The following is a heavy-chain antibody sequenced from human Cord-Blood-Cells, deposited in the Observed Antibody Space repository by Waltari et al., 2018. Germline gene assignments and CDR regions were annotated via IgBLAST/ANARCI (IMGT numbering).Heavy chain of an antibody. V-gene: IGHV3-21*01. CDR1: AFPSSTNS. D-gene: IGHD3-16*01. J-gene: IGHJ3*02. CDR2: ISSSSSYI. Sequence: ELQRVGPGGGWSNPGGSLNFSVAPSAFPSSTNSLNWVRQAPGKGLEWVSSISSSSSYIYYADSVKGRFTISRDNAKNSLYLQMNSLRAEDTAVYYCARDQFEGAFDIWGQGTMVTVSS. CDR3: ARDQFEGAFDI.